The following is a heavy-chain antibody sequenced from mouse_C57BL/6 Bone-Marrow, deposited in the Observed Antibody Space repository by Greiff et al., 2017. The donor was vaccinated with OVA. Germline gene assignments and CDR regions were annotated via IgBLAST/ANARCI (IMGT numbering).Heavy chain of an antibody. Sequence: QVQLKESGPGLVQPSQSLSITCTVSGFSLTSYGVHWVRQSPGKGLEWLGVIWRGGSTDYNAAFMSRLSITKDNSKSQVFFKMNSLQADDTAIYYCAKLLLLRSYAMDYWGQGTSVTVSS. CDR3: AKLLLLRSYAMDY. D-gene: IGHD1-1*01. V-gene: IGHV2-5*01. CDR1: GFSLTSYG. J-gene: IGHJ4*01. CDR2: IWRGGST.